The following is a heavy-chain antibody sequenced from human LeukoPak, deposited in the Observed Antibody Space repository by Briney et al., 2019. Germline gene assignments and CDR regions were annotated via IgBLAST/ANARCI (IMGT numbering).Heavy chain of an antibody. CDR2: ISSSSSYI. V-gene: IGHV3-21*06. D-gene: IGHD3-9*01. Sequence: GGSLRLSCAASGFTFSSYSMNWIRQAPGKGLEWVSSISSSSSYIHYADSVKGRFTISRDNAKNSLYLQMNSLRAEDTAVYYCAREDRYFDLYYYYYMDVWGKGTTVTVSS. J-gene: IGHJ6*03. CDR3: AREDRYFDLYYYYYMDV. CDR1: GFTFSSYS.